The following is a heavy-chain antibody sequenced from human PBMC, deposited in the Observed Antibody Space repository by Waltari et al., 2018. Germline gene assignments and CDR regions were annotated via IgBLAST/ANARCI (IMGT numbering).Heavy chain of an antibody. CDR3: AALGPDII. CDR1: GFPFSTYD. V-gene: IGHV3-13*01. D-gene: IGHD1-26*01. J-gene: IGHJ3*02. CDR2: MGAAGDA. Sequence: EVHLVESGGGLVQPGGSLGLSCAASGFPFSTYDVHWVRQTTGKRLEWVSAMGAAGDAYYLHSVRGRFTISRDNAKNSFYLQMNSLRADDTAVYFCAALGPDIIWGQGAMVTVSS.